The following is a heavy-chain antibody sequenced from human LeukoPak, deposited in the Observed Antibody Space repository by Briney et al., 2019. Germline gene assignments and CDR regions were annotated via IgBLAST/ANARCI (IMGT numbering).Heavy chain of an antibody. J-gene: IGHJ4*02. CDR2: ISGSGGGT. D-gene: IGHD4-17*01. V-gene: IGHV3-23*01. CDR1: GFTFSVCA. CDR3: AKDKIVTNNDNFDY. Sequence: PGESLRLSCSVSGFTFSVCAMSWVRQAPGKGLEWVSAISGSGGGTYYADSVKGRFTISRDNSKNTLYLQMDSLRAEDTAIYYCAKDKIVTNNDNFDYWGQGILVTVSS.